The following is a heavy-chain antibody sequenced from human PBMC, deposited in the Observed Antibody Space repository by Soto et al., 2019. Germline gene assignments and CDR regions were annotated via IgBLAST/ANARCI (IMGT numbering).Heavy chain of an antibody. CDR2: ISAYNGKT. V-gene: IGHV1-18*01. J-gene: IGHJ6*02. CDR3: ARDRSTGDDWGQGTLITVSSGMDV. Sequence: QVQLVQSGADVKKPGASVKVSCKASGYTFSDYGISWVRQAPGQGLEWMGWISAYNGKTDYAQKFQGRVTMTTDTATGTAYMELGGLRSDDTAVYYCARDRSTGDDWGQGTLITVSSGMDVWGQGTTVTVSS. CDR1: GYTFSDYG. D-gene: IGHD4-17*01.